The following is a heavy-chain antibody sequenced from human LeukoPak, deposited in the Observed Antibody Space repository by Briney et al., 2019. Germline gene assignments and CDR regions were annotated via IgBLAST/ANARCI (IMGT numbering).Heavy chain of an antibody. CDR2: IYPGDSDT. Sequence: GESLKISCKGSGYSFTSYWIGWVRQMPGKGLEWVGIIYPGDSDTRYSPSFQGQVTISADKSISTAYLQWSSLKASDTAMYYCARLPYVWGSYPLFDYWGQGTLVTVSS. D-gene: IGHD3-16*01. V-gene: IGHV5-51*01. CDR1: GYSFTSYW. J-gene: IGHJ4*02. CDR3: ARLPYVWGSYPLFDY.